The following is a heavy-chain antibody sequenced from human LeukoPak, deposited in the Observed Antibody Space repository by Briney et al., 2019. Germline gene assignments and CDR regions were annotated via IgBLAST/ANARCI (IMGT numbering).Heavy chain of an antibody. D-gene: IGHD1-14*01. Sequence: GGSLRLSCAASGFSFSSSDMNWVRQAPGKGLEWVSYISSSSSTMYYADSVKGRFTISRDNAKNSLYLQMDSLRVEDAAVYYCARDFRTTMDVWGQGTTVTVSS. CDR1: GFSFSSSD. CDR3: ARDFRTTMDV. V-gene: IGHV3-48*03. CDR2: ISSSSSTM. J-gene: IGHJ6*02.